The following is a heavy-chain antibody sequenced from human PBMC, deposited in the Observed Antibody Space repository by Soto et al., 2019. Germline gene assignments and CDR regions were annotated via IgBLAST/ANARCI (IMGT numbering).Heavy chain of an antibody. D-gene: IGHD3-16*01. CDR2: ISFDGTNT. CDR1: GFTFSNYV. J-gene: IGHJ4*02. CDR3: AKDSEGRRRVPVYGLITGHFDH. Sequence: QMLLVESGGGVVQPGKSLRLSCAASGFTFSNYVMHWVRQAPGKGLEWVAVISFDGTNTFYSDSVKGRFTISRDNSKNTLYLQMNSLGVEDTAMYYCAKDSEGRRRVPVYGLITGHFDHWGQGTLVTVSS. V-gene: IGHV3-30*18.